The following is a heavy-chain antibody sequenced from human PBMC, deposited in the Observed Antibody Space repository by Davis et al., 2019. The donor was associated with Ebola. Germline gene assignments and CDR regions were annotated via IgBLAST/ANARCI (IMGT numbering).Heavy chain of an antibody. V-gene: IGHV1-69*06. Sequence: AASVKVSCKASGGTFSSYAISWVRQAPGQGLEWMGGIIPIFGTANYAQKFQGRVTITADKSTSTAYMELSSLRSEDTAVYYCAFGWEEAFDIWGQGTMVTVSS. J-gene: IGHJ3*02. D-gene: IGHD1-26*01. CDR1: GGTFSSYA. CDR2: IIPIFGTA. CDR3: AFGWEEAFDI.